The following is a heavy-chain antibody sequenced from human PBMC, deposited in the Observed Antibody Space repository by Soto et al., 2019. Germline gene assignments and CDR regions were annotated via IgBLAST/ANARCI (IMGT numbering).Heavy chain of an antibody. CDR1: GYTFTGHY. D-gene: IGHD1-26*01. CDR2: IGPESGAT. J-gene: IGHJ4*02. V-gene: IGHV1-2*02. CDR3: GRGRSGQIVVFY. Sequence: ASVKVSCKASGYTFTGHYIHWVRQAPEQGPEWMGEIGPESGATRYAQRFQGRVTMTRDMSITTVYMELNNLSPDDTAVYYCGRGRSGQIVVFYWGQGTPVTSPQ.